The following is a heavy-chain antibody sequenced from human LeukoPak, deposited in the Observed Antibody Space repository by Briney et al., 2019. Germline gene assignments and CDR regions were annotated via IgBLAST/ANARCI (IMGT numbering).Heavy chain of an antibody. V-gene: IGHV3-48*03. Sequence: GGSLRLSCAASGFTFSSYEMNWVRQAPGKGLEWVSYISSSSSTIYYADSVKGRFTISRDNAKNSLYLQMNSLRAEDTAVCYCAREDFWSGYPFDYWGQGTLVTVSS. D-gene: IGHD3-3*01. CDR2: ISSSSSTI. J-gene: IGHJ4*02. CDR3: AREDFWSGYPFDY. CDR1: GFTFSSYE.